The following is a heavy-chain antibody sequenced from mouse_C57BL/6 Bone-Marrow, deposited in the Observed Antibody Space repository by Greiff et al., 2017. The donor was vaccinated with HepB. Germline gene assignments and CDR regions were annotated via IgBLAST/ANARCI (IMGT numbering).Heavy chain of an antibody. CDR3: ARWRAYYDPFAY. V-gene: IGHV1-26*01. CDR1: GYTFTDYY. D-gene: IGHD2-4*01. Sequence: VQLQQSGPELVKPGASVKISCKASGYTFTDYYMNWVKQSHGKSLEWIGDINPNNGGTSYNQKFKGKATLTVDKSSSTAYMELRSLTSEDSAVYYCARWRAYYDPFAYWGQGTLVTVSA. J-gene: IGHJ3*01. CDR2: INPNNGGT.